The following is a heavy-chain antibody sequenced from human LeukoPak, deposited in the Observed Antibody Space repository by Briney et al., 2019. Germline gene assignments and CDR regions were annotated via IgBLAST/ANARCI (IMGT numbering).Heavy chain of an antibody. D-gene: IGHD6-19*01. CDR3: ARGTGGYSSGWYSDY. Sequence: GASVKVSCKASGGTFSSYAISWVRQVPGQGLEWMGGIIPIFGTANYAQKFQGRVTITADESTSTAYMELSSLRSEDTAVYYCARGTGGYSSGWYSDYWGQGTLVTVSS. CDR1: GGTFSSYA. J-gene: IGHJ4*02. V-gene: IGHV1-69*13. CDR2: IIPIFGTA.